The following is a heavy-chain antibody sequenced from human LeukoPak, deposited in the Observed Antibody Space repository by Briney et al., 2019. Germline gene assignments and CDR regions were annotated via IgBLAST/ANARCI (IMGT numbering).Heavy chain of an antibody. CDR1: GGSISSYY. D-gene: IGHD3-10*01. CDR2: IYTSGST. CDR3: ARGGGSGSGVYYYGMDV. Sequence: SETLSLTCTVSGGSISSYYWSWIRQPAGKGLEWIGRIYTSGSTNYNPSLKSRVTMSVDTSKNQSSLKLSSVTAADTAVYYCARGGGSGSGVYYYGMDVWGQGTTVTVSS. V-gene: IGHV4-4*07. J-gene: IGHJ6*02.